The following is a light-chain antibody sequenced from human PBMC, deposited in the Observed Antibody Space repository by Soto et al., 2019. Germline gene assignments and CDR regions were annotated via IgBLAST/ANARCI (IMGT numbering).Light chain of an antibody. CDR1: SSDVGGYNY. CDR3: SSYTTSNTRQIV. V-gene: IGLV2-14*03. J-gene: IGLJ1*01. Sequence: QAVLTQPASVSGSPVQSITISCTGTSSDVGGYNYVSWYQHHPGKAPKLLIYDVSNRPSGISNRFSGSKSDNTASLTISGLQPEDEADYYCSSYTTSNTRQIVFGTGTKVT. CDR2: DVS.